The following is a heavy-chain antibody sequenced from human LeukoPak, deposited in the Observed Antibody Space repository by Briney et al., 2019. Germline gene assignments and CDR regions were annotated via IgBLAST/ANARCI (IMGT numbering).Heavy chain of an antibody. CDR1: GFTFSSYG. D-gene: IGHD3-16*01. CDR3: TPTYYDHVWAFDI. Sequence: GGSLRLSCAASGFTFSSYGMHWVRQAPGKGLEWVAFIRYDGSDKFYTDSVRGRFTISRDNSKNTLYLQMNSLRAEDTAVYYCTPTYYDHVWAFDIWGQGTMVTVSS. J-gene: IGHJ3*02. V-gene: IGHV3-30*02. CDR2: IRYDGSDK.